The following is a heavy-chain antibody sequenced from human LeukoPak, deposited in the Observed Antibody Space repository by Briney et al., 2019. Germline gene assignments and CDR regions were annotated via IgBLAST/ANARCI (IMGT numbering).Heavy chain of an antibody. D-gene: IGHD2-8*01. V-gene: IGHV3-48*03. CDR1: GFIFSVYE. Sequence: GGSLRLSCAASGFIFSVYEMNWVRQAPGKGLEWVSYISGSGSTIYFADSVKGRFTISRDNAKNSLYLQMNSLRAEDTAVYYCARDEYCTNGVCYGNWYFDLWGRGTLVTVSS. CDR3: ARDEYCTNGVCYGNWYFDL. CDR2: ISGSGSTI. J-gene: IGHJ2*01.